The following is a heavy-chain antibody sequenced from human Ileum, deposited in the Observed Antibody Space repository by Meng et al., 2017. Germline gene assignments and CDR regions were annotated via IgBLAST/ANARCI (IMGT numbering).Heavy chain of an antibody. CDR1: GGSVNTGSYY. CDR3: ARGHYDKYFDS. CDR2: MYFSGST. J-gene: IGHJ4*02. V-gene: IGHV4-61*01. Sequence: QGQLQESGPGRVRPSETLSLTCTISGGSVNTGSYYWSWIRQPPGKGLEWIGYMYFSGSTKYNASLKSRVSISVDTSKKQFSLYLTSVTAADTAVYYCARGHYDKYFDSWGQGTLVTVSS. D-gene: IGHD3-22*01.